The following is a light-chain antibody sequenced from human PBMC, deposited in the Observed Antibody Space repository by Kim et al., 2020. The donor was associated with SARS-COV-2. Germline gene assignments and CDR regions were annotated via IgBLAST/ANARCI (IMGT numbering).Light chain of an antibody. CDR2: AAS. Sequence: VFPGESATLTCRASETVSTNVAWYQGRPGQAPRLLIYAASIRATGIPARFSGRGSGTEFTLTINSLQSEDFTIYYCHQYDNWPPYTFGQGTKLEI. V-gene: IGKV3-15*01. J-gene: IGKJ2*01. CDR1: ETVSTN. CDR3: HQYDNWPPYT.